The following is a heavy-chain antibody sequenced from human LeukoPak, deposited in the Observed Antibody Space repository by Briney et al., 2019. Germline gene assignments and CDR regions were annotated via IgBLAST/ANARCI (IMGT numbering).Heavy chain of an antibody. CDR2: INPSGGST. V-gene: IGHV1-46*01. CDR3: ARGRVVVVTAHNWFDP. CDR1: GYTFTSYY. Sequence: ASVKVSCKASGYTFTSYYMHWVRQAPGQGLVWMGIINPSGGSTSYAQKFQGRVTMTRDTSTSTVYRELSSLRSEDTAVYCCARGRVVVVTAHNWFDPWGQGTLVTVSS. J-gene: IGHJ5*02. D-gene: IGHD2-21*02.